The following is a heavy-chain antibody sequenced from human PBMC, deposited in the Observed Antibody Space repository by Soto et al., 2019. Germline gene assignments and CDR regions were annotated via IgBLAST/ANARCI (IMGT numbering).Heavy chain of an antibody. CDR3: AKQDYDFWSGYYPYYYYGMHV. CDR2: ISYDGSNK. D-gene: IGHD3-3*01. V-gene: IGHV3-30*18. CDR1: GFTFSSYG. Sequence: QVQLVESGGGVVQPGRSLRLSCAASGFTFSSYGMHWVCQAPGKGLEWVAVISYDGSNKYYADSVKGRFTISRDNSKNTLYLQMNSLRAEDTAVYYCAKQDYDFWSGYYPYYYYGMHVWGQGTTVTVSS. J-gene: IGHJ6*02.